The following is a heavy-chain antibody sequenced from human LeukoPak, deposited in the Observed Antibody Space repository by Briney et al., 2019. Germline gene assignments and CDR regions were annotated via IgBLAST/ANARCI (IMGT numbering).Heavy chain of an antibody. CDR1: GFTLSSYG. CDR3: ARGAGRYYDSSGYYIDF. D-gene: IGHD3-22*01. J-gene: IGHJ4*02. Sequence: PGGSLRLSCVASGFTLSSYGMHWVRQAPGKGLEWVAFLRYDGSNNYYAESAKGRFTISRDNSKNMLYLQMNSLRAEDTALYYCARGAGRYYDSSGYYIDFWGQGILVTVSS. V-gene: IGHV3-30*02. CDR2: LRYDGSNN.